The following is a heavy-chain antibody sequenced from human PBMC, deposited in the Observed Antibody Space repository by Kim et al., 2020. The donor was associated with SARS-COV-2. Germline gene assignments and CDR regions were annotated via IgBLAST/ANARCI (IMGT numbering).Heavy chain of an antibody. J-gene: IGHJ4*02. CDR2: IIPIFGTA. CDR3: VLAAHKEGEYYFDY. Sequence: SVKVSCKASGGTFSSYAISWVRQAPGQGLEWMGGIIPIFGTANHAQKFQGRVTITADESTSTAYMELSSLRSEDTAVYYCVLAAHKEGEYYFDYWGQGTLVTVSS. CDR1: GGTFSSYA. V-gene: IGHV1-69*13. D-gene: IGHD6-13*01.